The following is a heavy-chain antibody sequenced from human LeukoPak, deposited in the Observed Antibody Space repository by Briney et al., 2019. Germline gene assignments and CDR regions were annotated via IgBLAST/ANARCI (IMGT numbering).Heavy chain of an antibody. CDR3: ARDRESSYCTNGVCYHSYYYGMDV. Sequence: GGSLRLSCAASGFTFSSYGMHWVRQAPGKGLEWVAVISYDGSNKYYADSVKGRFTISRDNSKNTLYLQMNSLRAEDTAVYYCARDRESSYCTNGVCYHSYYYGMDVWGQGTTVTVSS. CDR1: GFTFSSYG. D-gene: IGHD2-8*01. V-gene: IGHV3-30*03. CDR2: ISYDGSNK. J-gene: IGHJ6*02.